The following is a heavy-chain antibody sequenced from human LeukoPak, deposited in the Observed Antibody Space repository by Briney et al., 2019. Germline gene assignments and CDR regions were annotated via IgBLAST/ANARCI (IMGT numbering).Heavy chain of an antibody. V-gene: IGHV3-30-3*01. CDR3: ARDVSWFGDAAWGY. J-gene: IGHJ4*02. D-gene: IGHD3-10*01. CDR1: GFTFSSYA. Sequence: GRSLRLSCAASGFTFSSYAMHWVRQAPGKGLEWVAVISYDGSNKYYADSVKGRFTISRDNAKNSLYLQMNSLRDEDTAVYYCARDVSWFGDAAWGYWGQGTLVTVSS. CDR2: ISYDGSNK.